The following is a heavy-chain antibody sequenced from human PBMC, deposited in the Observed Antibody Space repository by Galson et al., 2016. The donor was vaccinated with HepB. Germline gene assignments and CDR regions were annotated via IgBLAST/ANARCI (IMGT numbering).Heavy chain of an antibody. CDR2: ISDDGTNK. Sequence: SLRLSCAASGFTFDDYGMSWVRQTPGKGLEWVTVISDDGTNKNYADSVKGRFTVSRDNSKNTLYLQMSSLRAEDTALYYCAREVYDSTYLDYWGQGTQVTVSS. CDR1: GFTFDDYG. CDR3: AREVYDSTYLDY. J-gene: IGHJ4*02. D-gene: IGHD3-22*01. V-gene: IGHV3-30*03.